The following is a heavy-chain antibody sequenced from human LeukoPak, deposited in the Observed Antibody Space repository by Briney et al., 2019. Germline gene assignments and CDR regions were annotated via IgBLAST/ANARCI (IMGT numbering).Heavy chain of an antibody. CDR2: IIPIFGTA. Sequence: SVKVSCKASGGTLSSYAISWVRQAPGQGLEWMGGIIPIFGTANYAQKFQGRVTITADKSTSTAYMELSSLRSEDTAVYYCAMGGSGSYYNPPLDYGMDVWGKGTTVTVSS. D-gene: IGHD3-10*01. V-gene: IGHV1-69*06. J-gene: IGHJ6*04. CDR3: AMGGSGSYYNPPLDYGMDV. CDR1: GGTLSSYA.